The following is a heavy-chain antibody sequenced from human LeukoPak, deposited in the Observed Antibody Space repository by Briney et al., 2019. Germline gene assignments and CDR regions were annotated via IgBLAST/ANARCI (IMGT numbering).Heavy chain of an antibody. D-gene: IGHD3-22*01. CDR3: ARGSGLPDSNGFHYFDY. Sequence: ASVKVSCESSGYTFTSYYIHWVRQAPGQGLEWMGWINPNGGATTSAQKFHDTLTMTRDTSINTAYMELRWLRSVDTAVYLCARGSGLPDSNGFHYFDYWGQGTLVTVSS. J-gene: IGHJ4*02. CDR2: INPNGGAT. V-gene: IGHV1-2*02. CDR1: GYTFTSYY.